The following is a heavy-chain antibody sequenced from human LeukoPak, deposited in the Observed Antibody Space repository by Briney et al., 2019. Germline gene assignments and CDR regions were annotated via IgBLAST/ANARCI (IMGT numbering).Heavy chain of an antibody. Sequence: PGGSLRLSCAASGFTFSSYSMNWVRQAPGKGLEWVSYISSVSSTIYYADSVKGRFTISRDNAKNSLYLQMNSLRAEDTAVYYCAREEGLWFGESDVWGKGTTVTISS. J-gene: IGHJ6*04. CDR3: AREEGLWFGESDV. CDR2: ISSVSSTI. D-gene: IGHD3-10*01. CDR1: GFTFSSYS. V-gene: IGHV3-48*01.